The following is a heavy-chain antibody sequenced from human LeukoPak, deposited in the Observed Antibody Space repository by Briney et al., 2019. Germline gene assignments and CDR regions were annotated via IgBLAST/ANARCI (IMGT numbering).Heavy chain of an antibody. CDR1: GGSISSSSYY. CDR3: ARGGYSSSWYVVGYFDY. J-gene: IGHJ4*02. D-gene: IGHD6-13*01. Sequence: SETLSLTCTVSGGSISSSSYYWGWIRQPPGKGLEGFGRFFYSGSTYYHPSLKSRVTISVDTSKNQFSLKLSSVAAADTAVYYCARGGYSSSWYVVGYFDYWGQGTLVTVSS. CDR2: FFYSGST. V-gene: IGHV4-39*01.